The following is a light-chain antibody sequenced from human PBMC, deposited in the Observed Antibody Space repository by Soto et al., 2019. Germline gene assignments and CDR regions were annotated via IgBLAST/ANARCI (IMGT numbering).Light chain of an antibody. V-gene: IGKV1-33*01. J-gene: IGKJ5*01. Sequence: DIHMTQSPSSLSASVGYIVTITCQASQNINNYLNWYQQKPGRAPKLLIYDASNLEAGVPSRLRGSGSGTDFTFTISSMKPEDIATYYCQQYENLPTFGQGTRLEIK. CDR2: DAS. CDR3: QQYENLPT. CDR1: QNINNY.